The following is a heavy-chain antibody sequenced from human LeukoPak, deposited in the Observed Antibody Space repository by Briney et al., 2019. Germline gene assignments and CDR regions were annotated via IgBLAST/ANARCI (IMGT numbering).Heavy chain of an antibody. J-gene: IGHJ4*02. CDR1: GYSISSGNY. Sequence: SETLSLTCSVSGYSISSGNYWGWIRQPPGKTLEWIGSTYHSGSTQLHPSLYSRVTISVDTSKNQFFLNLSSVTATDTAVYYCARGEVGSIGRLGYWGQGILVTVSS. V-gene: IGHV4-38-2*02. D-gene: IGHD1-26*01. CDR2: TYHSGST. CDR3: ARGEVGSIGRLGY.